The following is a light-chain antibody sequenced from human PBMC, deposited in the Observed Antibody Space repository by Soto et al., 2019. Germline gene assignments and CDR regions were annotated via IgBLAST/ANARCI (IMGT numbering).Light chain of an antibody. CDR3: ASYTITNALV. Sequence: QSALTQPASVSGSPGQSITISCTETSSDVGAYDYVAWYQQHPGTAPKLIIYEVSNRPSGVSNRFSGSKSGNTASLTISGLQAEDESHYYCASYTITNALVFGGGTKLTVL. V-gene: IGLV2-14*01. J-gene: IGLJ3*02. CDR2: EVS. CDR1: SSDVGAYDY.